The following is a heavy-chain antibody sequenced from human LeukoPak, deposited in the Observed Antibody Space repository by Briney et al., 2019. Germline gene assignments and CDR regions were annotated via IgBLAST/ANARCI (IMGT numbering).Heavy chain of an antibody. J-gene: IGHJ3*02. CDR2: IIPIFGTA. V-gene: IGHV1-69*13. CDR3: ARDCSGGSCYDI. D-gene: IGHD2-15*01. CDR1: GGTFSSYA. Sequence: SVKVSCKASGGTFSSYAISWVRQAPGQGLEWMGGIIPIFGTANYAQKFQGRVTITADESTSTAYMELSSLRSEDTAVYYCARDCSGGSCYDIWGQGTMVTVSS.